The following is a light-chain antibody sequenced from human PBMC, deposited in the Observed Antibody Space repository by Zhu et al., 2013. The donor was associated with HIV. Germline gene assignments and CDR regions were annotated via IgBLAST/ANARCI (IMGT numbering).Light chain of an antibody. Sequence: EIVMTQSPATLSVSPGERATLSCRASQSVNTNLAWYQQKPGQAPRLLIYGASTGATGIAARFSGSGSGTEFTLTISSLQSEDFAVYYCQQYNNWPLTFGGGTKVEFK. CDR2: GAS. CDR3: QQYNNWPLT. J-gene: IGKJ4*01. V-gene: IGKV3-15*01. CDR1: QSVNTN.